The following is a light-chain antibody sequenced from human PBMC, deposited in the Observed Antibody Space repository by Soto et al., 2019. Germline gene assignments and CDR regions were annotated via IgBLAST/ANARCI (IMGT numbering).Light chain of an antibody. V-gene: IGKV3-11*01. CDR3: QQRTDWPPVYT. CDR1: QSVSSF. CDR2: DVS. Sequence: EIVLTQSPFTLSLSTGDRATLSCRPSQSVSSFLAWYQQKPGQPPRLLIYDVSNRDAGIPAIFRGSGSGTDFTRPISSLEPEDFAVYYCQQRTDWPPVYTFGQGTKLEIK. J-gene: IGKJ2*01.